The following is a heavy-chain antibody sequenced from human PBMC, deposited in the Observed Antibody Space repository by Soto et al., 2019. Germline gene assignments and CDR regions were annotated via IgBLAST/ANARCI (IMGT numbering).Heavy chain of an antibody. V-gene: IGHV4-39*01. Sequence: QLQLQESGPGLVKPSETLSLTCTVSGGSISSSSYYWGWIRQPPGKGLEWIGSIYYSGSTYYNPSLKMRFTLSVYTFKNQFSLVLSSVTVADTSVCYCARQRRCGGDCYDDAFDIWGQGTMVTVSS. CDR1: GGSISSSSYY. CDR3: ARQRRCGGDCYDDAFDI. J-gene: IGHJ3*02. CDR2: IYYSGST. D-gene: IGHD2-21*02.